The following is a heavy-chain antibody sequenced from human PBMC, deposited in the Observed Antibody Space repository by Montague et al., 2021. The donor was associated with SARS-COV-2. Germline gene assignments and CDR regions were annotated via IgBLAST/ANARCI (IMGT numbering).Heavy chain of an antibody. CDR3: ARQPTRGITIFGVVTDYGMDV. D-gene: IGHD3-3*01. Sequence: SETLSLTCTVSGGSISSSSYYWGWIRQPPGKGLEWIGYIYYSGSTYYNPSLKSRVTISVDTSKNQFSLKLSSVTAADTVVYYCARQPTRGITIFGVVTDYGMDVWGQGTTVTVSS. V-gene: IGHV4-39*01. CDR1: GGSISSSSYY. CDR2: IYYSGST. J-gene: IGHJ6*02.